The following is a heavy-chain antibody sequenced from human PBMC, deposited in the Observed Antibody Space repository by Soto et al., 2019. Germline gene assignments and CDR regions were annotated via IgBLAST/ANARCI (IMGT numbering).Heavy chain of an antibody. CDR2: FFIGGNT. D-gene: IGHD5-12*01. J-gene: IGHJ5*02. CDR1: GGSISSTTYY. CDR3: ARAGVATIYPGNNWFDP. V-gene: IGHV4-39*01. Sequence: SETLSLTCTVSGGSISSTTYYWGWMRQPPGKGLEWIASFFIGGNTYYNPSLKSRVTISVDTSKNQFSLKLSSVTAADTAMYYCARAGVATIYPGNNWFDPWGQGTLVTVS.